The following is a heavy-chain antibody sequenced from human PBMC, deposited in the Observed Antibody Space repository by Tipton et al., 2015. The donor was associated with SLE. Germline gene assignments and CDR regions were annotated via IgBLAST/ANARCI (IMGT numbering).Heavy chain of an antibody. CDR2: IYPGDSDT. CDR3: AGLGPDCSSTSCYFDY. V-gene: IGHV5-51*03. Sequence: QLVQSGAEVKKPGESLKISCKGSGYSFTSHWIGWVRQMPGKGLEWMGIIYPGDSDTRYSPPFQGQVTFSADKSISTAYLQWSYLKASDTAMYYCAGLGPDCSSTSCYFDYWGQGTLVTVSS. D-gene: IGHD2-2*01. CDR1: GYSFTSHW. J-gene: IGHJ4*02.